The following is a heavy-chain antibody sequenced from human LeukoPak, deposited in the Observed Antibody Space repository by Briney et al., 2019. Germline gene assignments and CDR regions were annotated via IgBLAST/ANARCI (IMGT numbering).Heavy chain of an antibody. CDR2: ISAYNGNT. CDR3: ARDIVLMVYAYSDAFDI. V-gene: IGHV1-18*01. CDR1: GYTFTSYG. Sequence: ASVTVSCTSSGYTFTSYGISWVRQAPGQGLEWMGWISAYNGNTNYAQKLQGRVTMTTDTSTSTAYMELRSLRSDDTAVYYCARDIVLMVYAYSDAFDIWGQGTMVTVSS. J-gene: IGHJ3*02. D-gene: IGHD2-8*01.